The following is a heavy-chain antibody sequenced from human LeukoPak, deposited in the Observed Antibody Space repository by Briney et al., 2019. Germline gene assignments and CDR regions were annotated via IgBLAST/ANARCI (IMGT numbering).Heavy chain of an antibody. CDR3: ARGGYNSIPFDY. Sequence: PGGSLRLSCAASGFTFSSYEMNWVRQAPGKGLEWVSYISSSGSTIYYADSVKGRFTISRDNAKNSLYLQMNSLRAEDTAVYYCARGGYNSIPFDYWGQGTLVTVSS. CDR1: GFTFSSYE. V-gene: IGHV3-48*03. D-gene: IGHD5-24*01. J-gene: IGHJ4*02. CDR2: ISSSGSTI.